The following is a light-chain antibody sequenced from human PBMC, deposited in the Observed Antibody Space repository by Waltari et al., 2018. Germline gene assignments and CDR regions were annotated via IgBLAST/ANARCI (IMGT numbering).Light chain of an antibody. V-gene: IGKV3-20*01. Sequence: EIELTQSPGTLSLSPGDRATLSCLAGQGVGKYLSWYQQRPGQAPRPLLYHASIRATGSPDRFSGIGFGTDFSLTISRLEPEDFAVYYCQKYDFLPATFGQGTTVEIK. J-gene: IGKJ1*01. CDR1: QGVGKY. CDR2: HAS. CDR3: QKYDFLPAT.